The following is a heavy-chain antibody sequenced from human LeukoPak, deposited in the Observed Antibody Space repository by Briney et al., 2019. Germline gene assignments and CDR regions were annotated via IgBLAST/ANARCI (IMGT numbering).Heavy chain of an antibody. D-gene: IGHD6-19*01. CDR3: ARDVAVAGLYYYYYMDV. CDR1: GFTFSTYG. CDR2: IRYDGRNK. J-gene: IGHJ6*03. Sequence: PGGSLRLSCAASGFTFSTYGMHWVRQAPGKGLEWVAFIRYDGRNKYYADSVKGRFTISRDNSKNTLYLQMGSLRAEDMAVYYCARDVAVAGLYYYYYMDVWGKGTTVTVSS. V-gene: IGHV3-30*02.